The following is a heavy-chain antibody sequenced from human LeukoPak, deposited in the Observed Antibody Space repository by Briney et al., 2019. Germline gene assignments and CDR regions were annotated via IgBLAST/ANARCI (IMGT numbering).Heavy chain of an antibody. Sequence: PGGSLRLSCAASGFTFSSYSMNWVPQAPGKGLEWVSYISSSSSTIYYADSVKGRFTISRDNAKNSLYLQMNSLRDEDTAVYYCARGSSGWYVAPFDYWGQGTLVTVSS. CDR3: ARGSSGWYVAPFDY. D-gene: IGHD6-19*01. CDR1: GFTFSSYS. V-gene: IGHV3-48*02. CDR2: ISSSSSTI. J-gene: IGHJ4*02.